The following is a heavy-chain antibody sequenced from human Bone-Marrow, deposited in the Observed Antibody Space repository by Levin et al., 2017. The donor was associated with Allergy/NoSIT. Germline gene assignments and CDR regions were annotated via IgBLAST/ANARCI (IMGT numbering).Heavy chain of an antibody. J-gene: IGHJ6*02. CDR3: VSDYDLLPNDFVGWGHDSFVYYGMDV. CDR2: ISTYNRLT. CDR1: GYSFTTYG. V-gene: IGHV1-18*01. Sequence: PVASVKVSCKPSGYSFTTYGISWVRQAPGQGLEWMAWISTYNRLTKYAPKFQDRVSVSSDTSTSTAYMELTSLTSDDTAVYYCVSDYDLLPNDFVGWGHDSFVYYGMDVWGQGTTVIVSS. D-gene: IGHD3-9*01.